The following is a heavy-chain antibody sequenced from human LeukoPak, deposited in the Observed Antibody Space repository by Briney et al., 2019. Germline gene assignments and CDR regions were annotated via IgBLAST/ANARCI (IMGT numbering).Heavy chain of an antibody. J-gene: IGHJ4*02. CDR1: GGSISSSSYY. CDR2: IYYSGST. CDR3: ARGGDYYDSSGYDY. Sequence: SETLSLTCTVSGGSISSSSYYWGWIRQPPGKGLEWLGSIYYSGSTYYNPSLKSRVTISVDTSKNQFSLKLSSVTAADTAVYYCARGGDYYDSSGYDYWGQGTLVTVSS. D-gene: IGHD3-22*01. V-gene: IGHV4-39*07.